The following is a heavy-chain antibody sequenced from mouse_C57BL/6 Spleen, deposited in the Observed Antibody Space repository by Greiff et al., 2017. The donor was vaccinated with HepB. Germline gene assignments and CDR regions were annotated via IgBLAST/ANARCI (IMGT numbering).Heavy chain of an antibody. J-gene: IGHJ2*01. D-gene: IGHD1-1*01. CDR3: ARRCYGSTFDY. CDR2: IDPSDSYT. Sequence: QVQLQQPGAELVMPGASVKLSCKASGYTFTSYWMHWVKQRPGQGLEWIGEIDPSDSYTNYNQKFKGKSTLTVDKSSSTAYMQLSSLTSEDSAVYYCARRCYGSTFDYWGQGTTLTVSS. V-gene: IGHV1-69*01. CDR1: GYTFTSYW.